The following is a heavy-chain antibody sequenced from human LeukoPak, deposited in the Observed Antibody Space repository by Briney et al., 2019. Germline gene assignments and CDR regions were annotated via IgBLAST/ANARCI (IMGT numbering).Heavy chain of an antibody. Sequence: GGSLRLSCAASGFTVSSNYMSWVRQAPGKGLEWVSAISGSGGSTYYADSVKGRFTISRDNSKNTLYLQMNSLRAEDTAVYYCAKDSSIAVAGIDYWGQGTLVTVSS. J-gene: IGHJ4*02. CDR2: ISGSGGST. D-gene: IGHD6-19*01. CDR1: GFTVSSNY. V-gene: IGHV3-23*01. CDR3: AKDSSIAVAGIDY.